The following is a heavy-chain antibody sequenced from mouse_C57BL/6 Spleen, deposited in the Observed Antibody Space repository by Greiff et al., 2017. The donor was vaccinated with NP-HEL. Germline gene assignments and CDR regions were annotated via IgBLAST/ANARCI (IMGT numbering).Heavy chain of an antibody. CDR1: GYTFPDHW. D-gene: IGHD3-1*01. CDR3: DSSDFRTCSSAH. J-gene: IGHJ3*01. V-gene: IGHV1-9*01. CDR2: ILPGSGST. Sequence: QVHVKQSVAERRNPGASAKLSCKATGYTFPDHWIEWVKQRPGHGLEWIGEILPGSGSTNYNEKFKGKATFTADTSSNTAYMQLSSLTTEDSAIYYCDSSDFRTCSSAHWAQGILVINSA.